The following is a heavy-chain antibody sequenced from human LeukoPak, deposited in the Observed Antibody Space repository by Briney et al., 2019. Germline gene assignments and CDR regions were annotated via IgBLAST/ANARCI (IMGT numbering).Heavy chain of an antibody. Sequence: GGSLRLSCAASGFTFSGFGMHWVRQAPGKGLEWVAVIWYDGSNKYYADSVKGRFTISRDNPKNTLYVQMNSLRAEDTAVHYCARGRGADYGGNSGYFDYWGQGTLVTVSS. J-gene: IGHJ4*02. CDR2: IWYDGSNK. D-gene: IGHD4-23*01. CDR1: GFTFSGFG. CDR3: ARGRGADYGGNSGYFDY. V-gene: IGHV3-33*01.